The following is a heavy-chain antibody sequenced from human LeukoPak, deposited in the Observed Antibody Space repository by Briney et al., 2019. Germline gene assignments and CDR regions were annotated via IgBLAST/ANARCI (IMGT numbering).Heavy chain of an antibody. V-gene: IGHV3-48*04. Sequence: GGSLRLSCAASGFTFSSYSMNWVRQAPGKGLEWVSYISSSSSTIYYADSVKGRFTISRDNAKNSLYLQMNSLRAEDTAVYYCARDLGLSGSFRGQGTLVTVSS. CDR3: ARDLGLSGSF. CDR1: GFTFSSYS. D-gene: IGHD3-10*01. J-gene: IGHJ4*02. CDR2: ISSSSSTI.